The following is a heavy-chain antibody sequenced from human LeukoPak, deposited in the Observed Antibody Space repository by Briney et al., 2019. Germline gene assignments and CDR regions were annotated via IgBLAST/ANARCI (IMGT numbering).Heavy chain of an antibody. J-gene: IGHJ6*02. CDR2: MNPNSGNT. D-gene: IGHD4-11*01. CDR1: GYTFTSYD. V-gene: IGHV1-8*01. CDR3: ARMTALQDTYYYYYDMDV. Sequence: EASVKVSCKASGYTFTSYDINWVRQATGQGLEWMGWMNPNSGNTGYAQKFQGRVTMTRNTSISTAYMELSSLRSEDTAVYYCARMTALQDTYYYYYDMDVWGQGTTVTVSS.